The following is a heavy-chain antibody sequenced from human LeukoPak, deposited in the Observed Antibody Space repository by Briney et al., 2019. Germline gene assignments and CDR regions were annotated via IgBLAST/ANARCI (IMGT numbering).Heavy chain of an antibody. Sequence: ASVKVSCKASGGTFSSYAISWVRQAPGQGLEWMGGIIPIFGTANYAQKFQGRVTLTADESTSTAYMELSSLRSEDTAVYYCARSSEAAYYDSSPTGLYYFDYWGQGTLVTVSS. CDR1: GGTFSSYA. CDR3: ARSSEAAYYDSSPTGLYYFDY. D-gene: IGHD3-22*01. V-gene: IGHV1-69*13. J-gene: IGHJ4*02. CDR2: IIPIFGTA.